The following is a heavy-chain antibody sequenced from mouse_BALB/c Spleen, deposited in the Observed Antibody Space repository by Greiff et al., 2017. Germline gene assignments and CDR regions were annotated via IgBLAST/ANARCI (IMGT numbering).Heavy chain of an antibody. D-gene: IGHD2-1*01. Sequence: VQLQQSGAELARPGASVKMSCKASGYTFTSYTMHWVKQRPGQGLEWIGYINPSSGYTNYNQKFKDKATLTADKSSSTAYMQLSSLTSEDSAVYYCARGTRNGNYDYAMDYWGQGTSVTVSS. CDR2: INPSSGYT. J-gene: IGHJ4*01. CDR1: GYTFTSYT. V-gene: IGHV1-4*01. CDR3: ARGTRNGNYDYAMDY.